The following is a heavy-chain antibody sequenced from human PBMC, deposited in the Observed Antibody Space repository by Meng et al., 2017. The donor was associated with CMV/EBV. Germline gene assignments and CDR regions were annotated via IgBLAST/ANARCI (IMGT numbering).Heavy chain of an antibody. V-gene: IGHV3-74*01. Sequence: GESLKISCAASGFTFDDYTMHWVRQAPGKGPVCVARIKSDGTYRDYAGFVKGRFTISRDNAKDMVYLQMTSLRDDDSGVYHCVRDDDRYGLDYWGRGSLVTVSS. CDR1: GFTFDDYT. J-gene: IGHJ4*02. CDR3: VRDDDRYGLDY. CDR2: IKSDGTYR. D-gene: IGHD5-18*01.